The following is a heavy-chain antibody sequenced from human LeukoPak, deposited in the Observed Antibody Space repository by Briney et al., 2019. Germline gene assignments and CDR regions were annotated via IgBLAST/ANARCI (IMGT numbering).Heavy chain of an antibody. CDR2: IIPIFGTA. V-gene: IGHV1-69*13. CDR3: ARLVDTAMLYYFDY. CDR1: GGTFSSYA. D-gene: IGHD5-18*01. Sequence: GASVKASCKASGGTFSSYAISWVRQAPGQGLEWMGGIIPIFGTANYAQKFQGRVTITADESTSTAYMELSSLRSEDTAVYYCARLVDTAMLYYFDYWGQGTLVTVSS. J-gene: IGHJ4*02.